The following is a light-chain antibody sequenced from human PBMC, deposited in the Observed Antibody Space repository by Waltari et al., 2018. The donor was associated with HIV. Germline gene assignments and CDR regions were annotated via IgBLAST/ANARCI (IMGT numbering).Light chain of an antibody. V-gene: IGLV2-8*01. Sequence: QSALTQPPAASGSPGQSVTLSCTGSNSDLGSYDNVSWSQLHPGKAPKLVISEVTKRPSGVSDRFSGSKSTNTPFLTVSGLQAEDEADYYCSSFADRDGFYVLFGGGTRLTVL. CDR1: NSDLGSYDN. J-gene: IGLJ2*01. CDR2: EVT. CDR3: SSFADRDGFYVL.